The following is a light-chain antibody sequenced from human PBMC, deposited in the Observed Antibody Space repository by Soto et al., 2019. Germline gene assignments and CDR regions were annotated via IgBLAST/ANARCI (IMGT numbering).Light chain of an antibody. CDR1: SSNIGSNY. CDR2: GNN. V-gene: IGLV1-47*01. CDR3: AAWDDSLSGVV. J-gene: IGLJ2*01. Sequence: QSVLTQPPSASGTPGQRVTISCSGSSSNIGSNYVYSYQQLPGTAPKLLIYGNNQRPSGVPDRFSGSKSGTSASLAISGLRSEDEADYYCAAWDDSLSGVVFGGGTKLTVL.